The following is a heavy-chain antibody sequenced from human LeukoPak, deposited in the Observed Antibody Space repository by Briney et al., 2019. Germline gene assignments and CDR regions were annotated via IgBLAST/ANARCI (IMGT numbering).Heavy chain of an antibody. V-gene: IGHV3-33*01. CDR1: GFTFSGHG. D-gene: IGHD6-19*01. CDR2: IWYDGSKQ. J-gene: IGHJ4*02. Sequence: GRSLRLSCVASGFTFSGHGFHWIRQAPGKGLEWVAVIWYDGSKQLYADSVKGRFSISRDDSMNTLYLQMNGLRVEDTAVYYCAREDSNGFYSGYWGQGTLVTVSS. CDR3: AREDSNGFYSGY.